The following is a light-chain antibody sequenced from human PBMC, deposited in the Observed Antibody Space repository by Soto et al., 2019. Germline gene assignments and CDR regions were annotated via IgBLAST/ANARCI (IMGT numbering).Light chain of an antibody. CDR3: SSHTTHNTRV. CDR2: EVS. V-gene: IGLV2-14*01. J-gene: IGLJ1*01. Sequence: QFALTQPASVSGSPGQSIAISCTGTSSDVGGYNYVSWYQQHPDKAPKLIIHEVSNRPSGVSDRFSGSKSGNTASLSISGLQADDEADYYCSSHTTHNTRVFGSGTKVTVL. CDR1: SSDVGGYNY.